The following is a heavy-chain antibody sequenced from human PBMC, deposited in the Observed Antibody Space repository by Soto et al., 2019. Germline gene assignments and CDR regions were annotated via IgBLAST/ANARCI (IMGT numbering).Heavy chain of an antibody. CDR1: GFTFSSYA. V-gene: IGHV3-30-3*01. Sequence: QVQLVESGGGVVQPGRSLRLSCAASGFTFSSYAMHWVRQAPGKGLEWVAVISYDGSNKYYADSVKGRFTISRDNSKNTVDLQMNSVRAEDTAVYYCARVNVGGYSYGYPYYYYGMDFWGQGTTVTVSS. J-gene: IGHJ6*02. CDR3: ARVNVGGYSYGYPYYYYGMDF. CDR2: ISYDGSNK. D-gene: IGHD5-18*01.